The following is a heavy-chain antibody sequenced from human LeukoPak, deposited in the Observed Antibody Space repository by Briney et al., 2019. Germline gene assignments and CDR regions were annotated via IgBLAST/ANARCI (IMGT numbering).Heavy chain of an antibody. CDR1: GGSVSSGSYY. D-gene: IGHD3-10*01. Sequence: KPSETLSLTCTVSGGSVSSGSYYWSWIRQPPGKGLEWVSFIDTSAAYIYYGDSMRGRFTISRDNAKSSLYLQMNGLRAEDTAVYYCARGRSITLLRGVAMSDGFDIWGQGTMVTVSS. CDR2: IDTSAAYI. CDR3: ARGRSITLLRGVAMSDGFDI. V-gene: IGHV3-11*04. J-gene: IGHJ3*02.